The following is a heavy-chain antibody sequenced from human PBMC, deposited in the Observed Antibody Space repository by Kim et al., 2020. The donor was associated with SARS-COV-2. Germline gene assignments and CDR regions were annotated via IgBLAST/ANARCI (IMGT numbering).Heavy chain of an antibody. CDR1: GFTFSSYW. J-gene: IGHJ6*02. Sequence: GGSLRLSCAASGFTFSSYWMSWVRQAPGKGLEWVANIKQDGSEKYYVDSVKGRFTISRDNAKNSLYLQMNSLRAEDTAVYYCARRRENYDYVWGSYYYGMDVWGQGTTVTVSS. V-gene: IGHV3-7*01. CDR2: IKQDGSEK. D-gene: IGHD3-16*01. CDR3: ARRRENYDYVWGSYYYGMDV.